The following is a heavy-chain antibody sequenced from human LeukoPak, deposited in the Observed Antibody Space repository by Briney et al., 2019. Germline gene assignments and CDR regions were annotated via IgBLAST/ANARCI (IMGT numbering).Heavy chain of an antibody. CDR1: RFTFRSYE. J-gene: IGHJ6*04. Sequence: GGSLRLSCAASRFTFRSYEMNWVRQAPGKGLKWVSYISSSGSTIYYADSVKGRFTISRDNAKNSLYLQMNSLRAEDTAVYYCAELGITMIGGVWGKGTTVTISS. CDR3: AELGITMIGGV. CDR2: ISSSGSTI. D-gene: IGHD3-10*02. V-gene: IGHV3-48*03.